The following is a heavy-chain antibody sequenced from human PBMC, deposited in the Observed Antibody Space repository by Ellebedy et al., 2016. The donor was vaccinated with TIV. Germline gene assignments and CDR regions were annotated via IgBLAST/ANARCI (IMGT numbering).Heavy chain of an antibody. CDR3: ARVLGMRGNPRGFDY. D-gene: IGHD4-23*01. CDR2: IYYSGST. J-gene: IGHJ4*02. Sequence: SETLSLXXTVSGGSISSYYWSWIRQPPGKGLEWIGYIYYSGSTNYNPSLKSRVTISVDTSKNQFSLKLSSVTAADTAVYYCARVLGMRGNPRGFDYWGQGTLVTVSS. V-gene: IGHV4-59*01. CDR1: GGSISSYY.